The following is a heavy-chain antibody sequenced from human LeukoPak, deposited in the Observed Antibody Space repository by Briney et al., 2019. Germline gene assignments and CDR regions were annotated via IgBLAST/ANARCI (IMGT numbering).Heavy chain of an antibody. CDR3: ARDRTIGSGWYDY. Sequence: SETLSLTCAVYGGSFSSYYWSWIRQPPGKGLEWIGYIYYSGSTNYNPSLKSRVTISVDTSKNQFSLKLSSVTAADTAVYYCARDRTIGSGWYDYWGQGTLVTISS. J-gene: IGHJ4*02. V-gene: IGHV4-59*01. CDR1: GGSFSSYY. CDR2: IYYSGST. D-gene: IGHD6-19*01.